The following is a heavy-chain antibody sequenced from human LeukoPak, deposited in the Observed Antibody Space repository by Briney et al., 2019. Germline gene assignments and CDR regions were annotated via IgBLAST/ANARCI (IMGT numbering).Heavy chain of an antibody. Sequence: LSLTCTVSGGSISSYYWSWIRQAPGKGLEWVSYISSSGSTIYYADSVKGRFTITRDNAKNSLYLQMNSLRAEDTAVYYCARVLLPLGMDVWGQGTTVTVSS. V-gene: IGHV3-11*01. CDR2: ISSSGSTI. CDR1: GGSISSYY. D-gene: IGHD2-15*01. J-gene: IGHJ6*02. CDR3: ARVLLPLGMDV.